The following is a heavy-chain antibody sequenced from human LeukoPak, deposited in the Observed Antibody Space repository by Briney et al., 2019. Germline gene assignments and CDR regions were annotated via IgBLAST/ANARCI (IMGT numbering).Heavy chain of an antibody. J-gene: IGHJ5*02. V-gene: IGHV4-34*01. D-gene: IGHD1-26*01. Sequence: SETLSLTCAVYGGSFSGYYWSWIRQPPGKGLEWIGEINHSGSTNYNPSLKSRVTISVDTSKNQFSLKLSSVTAADTAVYYCANKVGATDNWFDPWGQGTLVTVSS. CDR2: INHSGST. CDR3: ANKVGATDNWFDP. CDR1: GGSFSGYY.